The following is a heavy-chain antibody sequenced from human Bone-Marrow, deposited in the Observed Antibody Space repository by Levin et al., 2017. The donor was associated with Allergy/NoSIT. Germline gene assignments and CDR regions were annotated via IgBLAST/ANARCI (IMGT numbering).Heavy chain of an antibody. CDR1: GYTFTNYG. CDR2: ISGYNGNA. CDR3: ARDRWEESGSYIVDY. Sequence: RASVKVSCKASGYTFTNYGLTWVRQAPGQGLEWMGWISGYNGNANFAQNVQDRVTVTTDTSTSTAYMELRSLKCDDTAVYYCARDRWEESGSYIVDYWGQGTLVTVSS. V-gene: IGHV1-18*01. J-gene: IGHJ4*02. D-gene: IGHD1-26*01.